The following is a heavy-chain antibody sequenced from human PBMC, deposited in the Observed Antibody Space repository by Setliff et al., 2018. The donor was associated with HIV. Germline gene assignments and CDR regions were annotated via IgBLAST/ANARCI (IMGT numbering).Heavy chain of an antibody. CDR1: GGSFSNYY. Sequence: PSETLSLTCTIYGGSFSNYYTNWIRQPPGKGLEWIGELSPSGTTRSNPSLQSRVTISLDTSNNQFSLKLTSVTAADTAMYYCASFFVTTVTNQDYWGQGTPVTVSS. D-gene: IGHD4-17*01. CDR2: LSPSGTT. CDR3: ASFFVTTVTNQDY. J-gene: IGHJ4*02. V-gene: IGHV4-34*01.